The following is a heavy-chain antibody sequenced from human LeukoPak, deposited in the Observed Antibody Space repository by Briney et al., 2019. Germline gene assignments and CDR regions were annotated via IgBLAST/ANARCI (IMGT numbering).Heavy chain of an antibody. CDR2: ISYDGSNK. CDR3: AKDGGATSPLGDY. D-gene: IGHD1-26*01. V-gene: IGHV3-30*18. J-gene: IGHJ4*02. CDR1: GFTFSSYG. Sequence: GGSLRLSCAASGFTFSSYGMHWVRQAPGKGLEWVAVISYDGSNKYYADSVKGRFTISRDNSKNTLYLQMNSLRAEDTAVYYCAKDGGATSPLGDYWGQGTLVTVSS.